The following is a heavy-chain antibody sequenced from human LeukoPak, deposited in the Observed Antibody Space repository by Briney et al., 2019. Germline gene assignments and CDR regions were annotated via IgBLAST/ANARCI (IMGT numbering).Heavy chain of an antibody. CDR1: GFTFSSYG. V-gene: IGHV3-33*01. Sequence: GRSLRLSCAASGFTFSSYGMHWVRQAPGKVLEWVAVIWYDGSNKYYADSVKGRFTISRDNSKNTLYLQMNSLRAEDTAVYYCAREITVTTYYYYGMDVWGQGTTVTVSS. CDR2: IWYDGSNK. J-gene: IGHJ6*02. CDR3: AREITVTTYYYYGMDV. D-gene: IGHD4-17*01.